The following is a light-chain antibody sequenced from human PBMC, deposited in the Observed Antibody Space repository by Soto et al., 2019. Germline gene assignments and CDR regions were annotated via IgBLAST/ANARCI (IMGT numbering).Light chain of an antibody. J-gene: IGKJ1*01. CDR2: GAS. Sequence: EIVLTQSPATLSFSPGERATLSCRASQSVGSFLAWYQQKPGQAPRLLIYGASSRATGIPDRFSGSGSGTDFTLTISRLEPEDFAVYYCQQYARTFGQGTKVDIK. V-gene: IGKV3-20*01. CDR1: QSVGSF. CDR3: QQYART.